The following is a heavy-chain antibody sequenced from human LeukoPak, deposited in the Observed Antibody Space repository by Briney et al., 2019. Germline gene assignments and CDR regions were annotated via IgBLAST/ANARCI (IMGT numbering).Heavy chain of an antibody. Sequence: SETLSLTCTVSGYSISSGYYWSWIRQPPGKGLEWIGYIYYSGSTNYNPSLKSRVTISVDTSKNQFSLKLSSVTAADTAVYYCARGVRGVDDAFDIWGQGTMVTVSS. CDR1: GYSISSGYY. CDR2: IYYSGST. D-gene: IGHD3-10*01. CDR3: ARGVRGVDDAFDI. J-gene: IGHJ3*02. V-gene: IGHV4-61*01.